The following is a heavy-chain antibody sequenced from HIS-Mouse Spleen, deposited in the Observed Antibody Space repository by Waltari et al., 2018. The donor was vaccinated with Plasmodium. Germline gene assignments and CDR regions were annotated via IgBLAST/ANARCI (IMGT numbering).Heavy chain of an antibody. Sequence: EVQLVESGGGLVQPGGSLRLSCAASGFTFSCSWMGWVRKAPGKGLEWVANIKQDGSEKYYVDSVKGRFTISRDNAKNSLYLQMNSLRAEDTAVYYCASSWYWYFDLWGRGTLVTVSS. CDR1: GFTFSCSW. CDR2: IKQDGSEK. D-gene: IGHD6-13*01. V-gene: IGHV3-7*01. CDR3: ASSWYWYFDL. J-gene: IGHJ2*01.